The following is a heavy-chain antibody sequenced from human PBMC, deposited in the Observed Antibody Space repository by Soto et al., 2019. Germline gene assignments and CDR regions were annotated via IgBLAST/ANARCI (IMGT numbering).Heavy chain of an antibody. V-gene: IGHV3-21*01. J-gene: IGHJ4*02. CDR3: AKEAGELSTRSFDY. CDR2: ISSSSSYI. Sequence: EVQLVESGGGLVKPGGSLRLSCAASGFTFSSYSMNWVRQAPGKGLEWVSSISSSSSYIYYADSVKGRFTISRDNAKNSLHLQMNSLRAEDTAVYYCAKEAGELSTRSFDYWGQGTLVTVSS. D-gene: IGHD3-16*02. CDR1: GFTFSSYS.